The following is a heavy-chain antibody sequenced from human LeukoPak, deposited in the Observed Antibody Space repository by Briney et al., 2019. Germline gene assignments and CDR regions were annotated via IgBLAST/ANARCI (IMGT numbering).Heavy chain of an antibody. CDR3: ARMNYYYYYMDV. CDR2: IHHSGST. V-gene: IGHV4-38-2*02. J-gene: IGHJ6*03. Sequence: SETLSLTCTVSGYSISSGYYWGWIRQPPEKGLEWIGNIHHSGSTYYNPSLKSRVTISVDTSKNHFSLKLNSVTAADTAVYYCARMNYYYYYMDVWGKGTTVTVSS. CDR1: GYSISSGYY.